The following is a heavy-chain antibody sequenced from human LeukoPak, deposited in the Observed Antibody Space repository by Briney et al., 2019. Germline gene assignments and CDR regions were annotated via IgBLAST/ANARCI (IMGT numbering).Heavy chain of an antibody. D-gene: IGHD6-19*01. J-gene: IGHJ4*02. Sequence: ALLLSCAASRFTFSRYWMHWVRQPPGKGLEWVSGISWNSGSIGYADSVKGRFTISRDNAKNSLYLQMNSLRAEDTALYYCAKIAVAGDNFDYWGQGTLVTVSS. CDR2: ISWNSGSI. V-gene: IGHV3-9*01. CDR3: AKIAVAGDNFDY. CDR1: RFTFSRYW.